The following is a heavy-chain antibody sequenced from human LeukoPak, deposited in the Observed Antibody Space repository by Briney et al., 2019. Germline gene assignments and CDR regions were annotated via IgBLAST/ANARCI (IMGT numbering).Heavy chain of an antibody. CDR3: ARNYDSSGYFNWFDP. CDR2: IYPGDSDT. CDR1: GYSFTSYW. J-gene: IGHJ5*02. Sequence: GESLKISCKGSGYSFTSYWIGWVRKMPGKGLEWMGIIYPGDSDTRYSPSFQGQVTISADKSISTAYLQWSSLKASDTAMYYCARNYDSSGYFNWFDPWGQGTLVTVSS. D-gene: IGHD3-22*01. V-gene: IGHV5-51*01.